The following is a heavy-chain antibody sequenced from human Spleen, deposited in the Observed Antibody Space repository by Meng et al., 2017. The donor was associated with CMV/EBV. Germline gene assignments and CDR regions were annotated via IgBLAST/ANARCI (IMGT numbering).Heavy chain of an antibody. CDR2: IYTGDSDT. J-gene: IGHJ4*02. D-gene: IGHD3-16*01. CDR3: ARGGAPRHGTSFDF. Sequence: GGSLRLSCQGSGSTLTKFWIGWVRQMPGGGLEWMGMIYTGDSDTRYSPSFQGQVTISVNKSITTAYLRWTSLKASDTALYYCARGGAPRHGTSFDFWGPGTLVTVSS. CDR1: GSTLTKFW. V-gene: IGHV5-51*01.